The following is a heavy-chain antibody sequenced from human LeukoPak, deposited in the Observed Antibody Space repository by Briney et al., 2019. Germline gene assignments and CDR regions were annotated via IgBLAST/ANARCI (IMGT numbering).Heavy chain of an antibody. D-gene: IGHD3-22*01. CDR3: ARDDSSGYSH. V-gene: IGHV4-31*03. Sequence: SQTLSLTCTVSGGSISSGGYYWSWIRQHPGKGLEWIGYIYYSGSTYYNPSLKSRVTISVDTSENQFSLKLSSVTAADTAVYYCARDDSSGYSHWGQGTLVTVSS. CDR1: GGSISSGGYY. J-gene: IGHJ4*02. CDR2: IYYSGST.